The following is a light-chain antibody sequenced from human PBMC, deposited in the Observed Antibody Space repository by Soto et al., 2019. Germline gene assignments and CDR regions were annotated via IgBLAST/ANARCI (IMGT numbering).Light chain of an antibody. Sequence: QSVLTQPPSVSGAPGQRVTIFCTGTSSNIGAGYDVHWYQQLPGTVPKLLIYGSNNRPSGVPDRFSGSKSGTSASLAITGLQAEDEADYYCSSYTSSITYVFGTGTKVTVL. CDR1: SSNIGAGYD. CDR3: SSYTSSITYV. V-gene: IGLV1-40*01. J-gene: IGLJ1*01. CDR2: GSN.